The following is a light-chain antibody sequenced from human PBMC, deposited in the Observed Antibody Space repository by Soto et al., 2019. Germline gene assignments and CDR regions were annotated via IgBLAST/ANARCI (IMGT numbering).Light chain of an antibody. CDR1: SSGVGDYNY. CDR3: SSYTSSSTLFYV. Sequence: QSVLTQLASVSGSPGQSITISCTGTSSGVGDYNYVSWYQQHPGKAPKLMIYDVRDRPSGVSNRFSGSKSGNTASLTISGLQAEDGADYYCSSYTSSSTLFYVFGTGTEVTVL. CDR2: DVR. V-gene: IGLV2-14*01. J-gene: IGLJ1*01.